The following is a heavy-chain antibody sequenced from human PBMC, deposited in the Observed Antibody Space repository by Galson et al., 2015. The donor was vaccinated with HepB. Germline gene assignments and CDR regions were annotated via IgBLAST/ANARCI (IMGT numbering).Heavy chain of an antibody. CDR2: ISGSGGST. CDR3: AKDPMAVVTSWGWYFDL. D-gene: IGHD4-23*01. Sequence: SLRLSCAASGFTFSSYAMSWVRQAPGKGLEWVSAISGSGGSTYYADSVKGRFTISRDNSKNTLYLQMNSLRAEDTAVYYCAKDPMAVVTSWGWYFDLWGRGTLVTVSS. J-gene: IGHJ2*01. CDR1: GFTFSSYA. V-gene: IGHV3-23*01.